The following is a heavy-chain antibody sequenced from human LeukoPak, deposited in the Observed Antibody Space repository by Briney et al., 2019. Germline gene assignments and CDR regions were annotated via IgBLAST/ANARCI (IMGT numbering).Heavy chain of an antibody. CDR1: GGSFSGYC. J-gene: IGHJ4*02. Sequence: SETLSLTCAVYGGSFSGYCWSRIRQPPGKGLERIGEINHRGSTNYNPSLKSRVTISVDTSKNQFSLKLSSVTAADTAVYYCARGGILTGYYKRPFDYWGQGTLVTVSS. D-gene: IGHD3-9*01. CDR2: INHRGST. V-gene: IGHV4-34*01. CDR3: ARGGILTGYYKRPFDY.